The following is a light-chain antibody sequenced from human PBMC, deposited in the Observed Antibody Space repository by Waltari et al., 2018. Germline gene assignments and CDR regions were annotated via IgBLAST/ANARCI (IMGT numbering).Light chain of an antibody. CDR1: QSVLYSSNNKNY. CDR3: QQYYSTPPYT. V-gene: IGKV4-1*01. CDR2: WAS. Sequence: DIVMTPSPDSLAVSLGERAPITCKSSQSVLYSSNNKNYLAWYQQKPGQPPKLLIYWASTRESGVPDRFSGSGSGTDFTLTISSLQAEDVAVYYCQQYYSTPPYTFGQGTKLEIK. J-gene: IGKJ2*01.